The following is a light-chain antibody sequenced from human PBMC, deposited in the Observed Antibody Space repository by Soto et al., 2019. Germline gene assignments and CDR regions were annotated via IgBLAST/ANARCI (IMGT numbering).Light chain of an antibody. V-gene: IGKV3-11*01. Sequence: EIVLTQSPATLSLSPGARATLSCRASQSVSRYLAWYQQKPGQAPRLLIYDASNRATGIPARFSGSGSGTDFTLTISSLEPEDFAVYYCQQRSNWPPITFGQGKRLEIK. J-gene: IGKJ5*01. CDR1: QSVSRY. CDR3: QQRSNWPPIT. CDR2: DAS.